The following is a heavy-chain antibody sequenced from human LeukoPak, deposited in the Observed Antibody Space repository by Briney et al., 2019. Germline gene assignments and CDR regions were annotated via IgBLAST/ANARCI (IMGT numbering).Heavy chain of an antibody. Sequence: GGSLGLSCAASGFTFSSYAMSWVRQAPGKGLEWVSAISGSGGSTYYADSVKGRFTISRDNSKNTLYLQMNSLRAEDTAVYYCAKVYGSGSYSYFDYWGQGTLVTVSS. J-gene: IGHJ4*02. CDR2: ISGSGGST. CDR1: GFTFSSYA. D-gene: IGHD3-10*01. V-gene: IGHV3-23*01. CDR3: AKVYGSGSYSYFDY.